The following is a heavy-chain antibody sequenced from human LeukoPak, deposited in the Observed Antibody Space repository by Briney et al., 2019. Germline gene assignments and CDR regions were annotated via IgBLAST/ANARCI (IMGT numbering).Heavy chain of an antibody. Sequence: GGSLRLSCAASGFTFSTYGMHWVRQAPGKVLEWVTVIWHDGSHKDYVDSAKGRFTISRDNSKNTLYLQMNDLRAEDTAMYYCVRGWGSNVYASAFDVWGQGTMVTVSS. V-gene: IGHV3-33*01. CDR2: IWHDGSHK. J-gene: IGHJ3*01. CDR3: VRGWGSNVYASAFDV. CDR1: GFTFSTYG. D-gene: IGHD3-16*01.